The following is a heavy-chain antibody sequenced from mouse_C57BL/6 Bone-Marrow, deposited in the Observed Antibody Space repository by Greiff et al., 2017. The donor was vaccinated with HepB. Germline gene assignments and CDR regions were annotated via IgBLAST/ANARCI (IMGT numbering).Heavy chain of an antibody. CDR2: IYPGDGDT. CDR1: GYAFSSSW. CDR3: ARIPRSNYYFGY. D-gene: IGHD2-5*01. Sequence: VQLQESGPELVKPGASVKISCKASGYAFSSSWMNWVKQRPGKGLEWIGRIYPGDGDTNYNGKFKGKATLTADKSSSTAYMQLSSLTSEDSAVYFCARIPRSNYYFGYWGQGTTLTVAS. V-gene: IGHV1-82*01. J-gene: IGHJ2*01.